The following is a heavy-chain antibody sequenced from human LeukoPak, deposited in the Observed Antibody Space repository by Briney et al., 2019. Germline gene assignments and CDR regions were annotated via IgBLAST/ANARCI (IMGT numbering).Heavy chain of an antibody. Sequence: ASVKVSCKASGGTFSSYAIGWVRQAPGQGLEWMGGIIPIFGTANYAQKFQGRVTITADKSTSTAYMELSSLRSEDTAVYYCARESAGSNYDFWSGYYLSHGAFDIWGQGTMVTVSS. V-gene: IGHV1-69*06. CDR3: ARESAGSNYDFWSGYYLSHGAFDI. CDR2: IIPIFGTA. CDR1: GGTFSSYA. J-gene: IGHJ3*02. D-gene: IGHD3-3*01.